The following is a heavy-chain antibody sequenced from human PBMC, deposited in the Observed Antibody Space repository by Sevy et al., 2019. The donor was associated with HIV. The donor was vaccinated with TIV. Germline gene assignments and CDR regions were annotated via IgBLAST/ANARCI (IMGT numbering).Heavy chain of an antibody. Sequence: SQTLSLTCAISGDSVSSNTAAWNWTRQSPSRGLEWLGRTYYRSKWYNEYADSVKSRITFNADTSKNHFSLQLSSVTPEDTALYYCARAGFAVAGPFDYWGQGTQVTVSS. CDR1: GDSVSSNTAA. V-gene: IGHV6-1*01. J-gene: IGHJ4*02. CDR3: ARAGFAVAGPFDY. D-gene: IGHD6-19*01. CDR2: TYYRSKWYN.